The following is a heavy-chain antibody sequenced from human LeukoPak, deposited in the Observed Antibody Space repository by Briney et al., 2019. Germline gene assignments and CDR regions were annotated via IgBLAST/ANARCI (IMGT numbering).Heavy chain of an antibody. CDR2: IIPILGIA. Sequence: ASEKVSCKASGGTFSSYAISWVRQAPGQGLEWMGRIIPILGIANYAQKFQGRVTITADKSTSTAYMELSSLRSEDTAVYYCARDDYYDSSGYGPFDYWGQGTLVTVSS. D-gene: IGHD3-22*01. CDR1: GGTFSSYA. CDR3: ARDDYYDSSGYGPFDY. J-gene: IGHJ4*02. V-gene: IGHV1-69*04.